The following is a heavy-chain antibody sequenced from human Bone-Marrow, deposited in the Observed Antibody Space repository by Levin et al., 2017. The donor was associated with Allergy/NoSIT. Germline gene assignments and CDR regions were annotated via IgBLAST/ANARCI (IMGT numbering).Heavy chain of an antibody. CDR1: GYKFTSYW. J-gene: IGHJ4*02. Sequence: GESLKISCKGSGYKFTSYWIGWVRQMPGKGLEWMGIIFPDDSHTIYNPSFQGQVTISADKSITTAYLQWSSLQASDTAIYYCAKFPNTNGYFDYWGQGTLVTVSS. CDR2: IFPDDSHT. V-gene: IGHV5-51*01. CDR3: AKFPNTNGYFDY. D-gene: IGHD2-2*01.